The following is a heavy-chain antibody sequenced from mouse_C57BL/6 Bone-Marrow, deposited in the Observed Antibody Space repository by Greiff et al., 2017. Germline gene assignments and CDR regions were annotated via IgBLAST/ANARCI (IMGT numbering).Heavy chain of an antibody. CDR1: GYTFTSYW. V-gene: IGHV1-55*01. J-gene: IGHJ3*01. Sequence: QVQLQQPGAELVKPGASVKMSCKASGYTFTSYWITWVKQRLGQGLEWIGDIYPGSGSTNYNEKFKSKATLTVDTSSSTAYMQLSSLTSEDSAVYYCAREGIYYDYSWFAYWGQGTLVTVSA. CDR3: AREGIYYDYSWFAY. D-gene: IGHD2-4*01. CDR2: IYPGSGST.